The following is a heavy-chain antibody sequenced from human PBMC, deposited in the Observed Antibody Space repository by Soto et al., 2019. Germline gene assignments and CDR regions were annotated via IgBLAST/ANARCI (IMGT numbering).Heavy chain of an antibody. CDR1: GFTFSSYG. CDR3: AKDHRAARPSNYFDY. J-gene: IGHJ4*02. V-gene: IGHV3-30*18. Sequence: QVQLVESGGGVVQPGRSLRLSCAASGFTFSSYGMHWVRQAPGKGLEWVAVISYDGSNKYYADSVKGRFTISRDNSKNTLYLQMNSLRAEDTAVYYCAKDHRAARPSNYFDYWGQGTLVTVSS. CDR2: ISYDGSNK. D-gene: IGHD6-6*01.